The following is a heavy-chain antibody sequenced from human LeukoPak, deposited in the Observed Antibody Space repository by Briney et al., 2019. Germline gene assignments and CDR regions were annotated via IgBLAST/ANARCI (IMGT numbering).Heavy chain of an antibody. Sequence: PGGSLRLSCAASGFTFSSYSMTWVRQAPGKGLEWVSYISSSSSTIYYADSVKGRFTISRDNAKNSLYLQMNSLRAEDTAVYYCARDYDFWSGYSRYMDVWGKGTTVTVSS. V-gene: IGHV3-48*01. D-gene: IGHD3-3*01. CDR3: ARDYDFWSGYSRYMDV. J-gene: IGHJ6*03. CDR1: GFTFSSYS. CDR2: ISSSSSTI.